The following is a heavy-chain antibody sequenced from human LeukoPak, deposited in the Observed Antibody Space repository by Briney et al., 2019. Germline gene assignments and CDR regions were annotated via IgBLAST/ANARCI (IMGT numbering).Heavy chain of an antibody. CDR1: GYTFTGFY. V-gene: IGHV1-2*02. Sequence: ASVKVPCKASGYTFTGFYMHWVRQAPGQGLVWMGWINPNSGVTKYAQMFQGRITMTRDTSISTAYMELSRLRSDDTAVYYCARGESITVAVPDYWGQGTLVTVSS. CDR3: ARGESITVAVPDY. D-gene: IGHD2-15*01. CDR2: INPNSGVT. J-gene: IGHJ4*02.